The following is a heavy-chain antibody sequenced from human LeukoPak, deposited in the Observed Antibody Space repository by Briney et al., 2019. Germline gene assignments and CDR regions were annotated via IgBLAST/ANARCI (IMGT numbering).Heavy chain of an antibody. Sequence: GGSLRLSCAASGFNFGHYAMQWVRQAPGKGLEWVSLISWDASGTYYADSVKGRFTISRDNSKNSLSLQTNSLRPEDTVLYYCAKERRGYYMDVWGKGTTVTVSS. CDR3: AKERRGYYMDV. CDR1: GFNFGHYA. D-gene: IGHD3-10*01. V-gene: IGHV3-43D*03. J-gene: IGHJ6*03. CDR2: ISWDASGT.